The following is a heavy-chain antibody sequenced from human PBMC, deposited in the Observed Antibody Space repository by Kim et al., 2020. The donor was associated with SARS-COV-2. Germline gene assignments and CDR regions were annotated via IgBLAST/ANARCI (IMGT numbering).Heavy chain of an antibody. Sequence: SETLSLTCAVSGGSISSSNWWSWVRQPPGKGLEWIGEIYHSGSTNYNPSLKSRVTISVDKSKNQFSLKLSSVTAADTAVYYCARNGGPWQLVPNNWFDPWGQGTLVTVSS. CDR1: GGSISSSNW. CDR3: ARNGGPWQLVPNNWFDP. D-gene: IGHD6-13*01. V-gene: IGHV4-4*02. CDR2: IYHSGST. J-gene: IGHJ5*02.